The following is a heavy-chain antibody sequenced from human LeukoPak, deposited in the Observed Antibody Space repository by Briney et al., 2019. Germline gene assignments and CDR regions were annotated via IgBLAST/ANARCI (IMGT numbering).Heavy chain of an antibody. D-gene: IGHD3-16*01. J-gene: IGHJ4*02. CDR2: ISAYNGNT. V-gene: IGHV1-18*01. CDR3: AGVRDYGGIGEDY. CDR1: GYTFTSYD. Sequence: ASVKVSCKASGYTFTSYDISWVRQAPGQGLECMGWISAYNGNTNYAQRFQGRVTMTTDTSTSTAYMELRSLRSDDTAVYYCAGVRDYGGIGEDYWGQGTLVTVSS.